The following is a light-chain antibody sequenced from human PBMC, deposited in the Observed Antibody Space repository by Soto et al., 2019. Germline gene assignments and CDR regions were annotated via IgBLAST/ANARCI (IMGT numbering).Light chain of an antibody. CDR3: SSYRNPDSHV. CDR1: SSDVGGYNY. CDR2: GVS. Sequence: QSALTQPASVSGSPGQSITISCTGASSDVGGYNYVSWYQHHPGKTPTLMIYGVSNRPSGASNRFSGSKSGNTASLTISGLQAEDEADYFCSSYRNPDSHVFGTGTKVTVL. V-gene: IGLV2-14*01. J-gene: IGLJ1*01.